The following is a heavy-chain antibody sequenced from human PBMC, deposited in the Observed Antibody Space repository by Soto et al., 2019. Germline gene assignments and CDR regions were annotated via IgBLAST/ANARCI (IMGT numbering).Heavy chain of an antibody. CDR2: IYYSGST. V-gene: IGHV4-39*01. CDR3: ATLWFGEADY. Sequence: QLQLQESGPGLVKPSETLSLTCTVSGGSISRSSYYWGWIRQPPGKGLEWIGSIYYSGSTPYHPSLKSRVTISVDTSKNQCALKLSSVTAADTAGYYCATLWFGEADYWGQGTLVTVSS. J-gene: IGHJ4*02. CDR1: GGSISRSSYY. D-gene: IGHD3-10*01.